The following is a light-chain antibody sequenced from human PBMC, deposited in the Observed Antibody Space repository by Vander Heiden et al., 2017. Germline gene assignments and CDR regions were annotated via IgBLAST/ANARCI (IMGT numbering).Light chain of an antibody. V-gene: IGLV1-47*01. CDR3: ATWDESLSAVV. CDR2: KNN. CDR1: RSNSGGNF. J-gene: IGLJ2*01. Sequence: QSVLTQPPSASGTPGQRGTISCSGTRSNSGGNFVDWYQQLPETAPKVLIFKNNQRPSGVPDRFSGSKSGTSASLAISGLRSEDEADYYCATWDESLSAVVFGGGTKLTVL.